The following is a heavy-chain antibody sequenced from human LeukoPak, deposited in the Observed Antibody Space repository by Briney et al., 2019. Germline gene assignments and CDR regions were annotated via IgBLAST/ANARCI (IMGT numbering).Heavy chain of an antibody. D-gene: IGHD3-10*01. CDR2: IYYSGST. CDR3: ARDTMVRGVVSYYYYYMDV. J-gene: IGHJ6*03. V-gene: IGHV4-59*12. CDR1: GGSISSYY. Sequence: SETLSLTCTVSGGSISSYYWSWIRQPPGKGVEWIGYIYYSGSTNYNPSLKSRVTISVDTSKNQFSLKLSSVTAADTAVYYCARDTMVRGVVSYYYYYMDVWGKGTTVTVSS.